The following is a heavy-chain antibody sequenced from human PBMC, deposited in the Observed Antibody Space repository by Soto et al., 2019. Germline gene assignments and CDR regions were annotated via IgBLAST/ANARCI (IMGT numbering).Heavy chain of an antibody. CDR2: IYSGGST. CDR3: ARVVVPAAIPVWFDP. CDR1: GFTVSSNY. J-gene: IGHJ5*02. D-gene: IGHD2-2*01. Sequence: TGGSLRLSCAASGFTVSSNYMSWVRQAPGKGLEWVSVIYSGGSTYYADSVKGRFTISRDNSKNTLYLQMNSLRAEDTAVYYCARVVVPAAIPVWFDPWGQGTLVTVSS. V-gene: IGHV3-53*01.